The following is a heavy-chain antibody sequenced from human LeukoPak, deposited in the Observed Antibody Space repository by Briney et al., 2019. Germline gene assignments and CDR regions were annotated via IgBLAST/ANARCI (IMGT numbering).Heavy chain of an antibody. CDR2: IRYDGSNK. D-gene: IGHD6-13*01. V-gene: IGHV3-30*02. CDR3: AREPRQIAAAKINWFDP. J-gene: IGHJ5*02. Sequence: PGGSLRLSCAASGFTFSSYGMHWVRQAPGKGLEWVAFIRYDGSNKYYADSVKGRFTISRDNSKNTLYLQMNSLRAEDTAVYYCAREPRQIAAAKINWFDPWGQGTLVTVSS. CDR1: GFTFSSYG.